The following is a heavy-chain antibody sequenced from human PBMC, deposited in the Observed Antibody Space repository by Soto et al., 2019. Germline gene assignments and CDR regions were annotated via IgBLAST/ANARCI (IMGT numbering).Heavy chain of an antibody. CDR2: INHSGST. D-gene: IGHD3-3*01. V-gene: IGHV4-34*01. J-gene: IGHJ4*02. Sequence: SETLSLTCAVYGGCFSGYYWGWIRQPPGKGLEWIGEINHSGSTNYNPSLKSRVTISVDTSKNQFSLRLSSITAADTAVYYCARGRVVVHWGQGTLVTVSS. CDR3: ARGRVVVH. CDR1: GGCFSGYY.